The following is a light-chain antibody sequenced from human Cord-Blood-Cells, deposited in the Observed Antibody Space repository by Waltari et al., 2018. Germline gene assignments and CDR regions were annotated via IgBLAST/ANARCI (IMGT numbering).Light chain of an antibody. J-gene: IGLJ3*02. Sequence: QSVLTQPPSASGTPGQRVTIPCYGSSSTIGSNYVYWYQQLPGTAPKLLIYRNNQRPSGVPDRFSGSKSGTSASLAISGLRCEDEADYYCAAWDDSLSGPVFGGGTKLTVL. V-gene: IGLV1-47*01. CDR1: SSTIGSNY. CDR2: RNN. CDR3: AAWDDSLSGPV.